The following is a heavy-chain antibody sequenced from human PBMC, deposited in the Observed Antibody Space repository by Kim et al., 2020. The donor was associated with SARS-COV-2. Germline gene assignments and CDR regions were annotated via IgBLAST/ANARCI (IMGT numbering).Heavy chain of an antibody. CDR2: ISSSGSTI. J-gene: IGHJ4*02. D-gene: IGHD3-16*02. CDR1: GFTFSDYY. V-gene: IGHV3-11*04. Sequence: GGSLRLSCAASGFTFSDYYMSWIRQAPGKGLEWVSYISSSGSTIYYADSVKGRFTISRDNAKNSLYLQMNSLRAEDTAVYYCASWYDYVWGSYRYKRDYWGQGTLVTVSS. CDR3: ASWYDYVWGSYRYKRDY.